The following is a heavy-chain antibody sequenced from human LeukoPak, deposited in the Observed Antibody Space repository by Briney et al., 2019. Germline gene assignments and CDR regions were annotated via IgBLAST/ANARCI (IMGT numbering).Heavy chain of an antibody. J-gene: IGHJ3*02. CDR1: GGTFSSYA. Sequence: SVKVSCKASGGTFSSYAISWVRQAPGQGLEWMGRIIPVLGIANYAQKFQGRVTITADESTSTAYMELSSLRSEDTAVYYCARELAAGAFDIWGQGTMVTVSS. CDR3: ARELAAGAFDI. V-gene: IGHV1-69*04. D-gene: IGHD6-13*01. CDR2: IIPVLGIA.